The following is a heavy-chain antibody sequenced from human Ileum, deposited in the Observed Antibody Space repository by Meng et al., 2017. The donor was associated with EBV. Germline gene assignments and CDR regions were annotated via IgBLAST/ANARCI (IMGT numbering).Heavy chain of an antibody. Sequence: QGQLPESGPVLVNPSGTLSLACAVSGGSISVINWWSWVRQSPEKGLEWIGEMSDSGITHYNPSLKSRVTISADKSNNQFSLKLTSVTSADTAVYFCAKNGEKYFEYWGQGTLVTVSS. CDR2: MSDSGIT. J-gene: IGHJ4*02. CDR3: AKNGEKYFEY. V-gene: IGHV4-4*02. CDR1: GGSISVINW.